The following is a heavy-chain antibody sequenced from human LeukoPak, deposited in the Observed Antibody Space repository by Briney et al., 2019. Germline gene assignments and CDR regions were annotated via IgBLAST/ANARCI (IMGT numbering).Heavy chain of an antibody. Sequence: PGGSLRLSCAASGFTFSSYGMHWVRQAPGKGLEWVAVIWYDGSNKYYADSVKGRFTISRDNSKNTLYLQMNSLRAEDTALYYCARDRAASYVDYWGQGTLLTVSS. CDR3: ARDRAASYVDY. CDR2: IWYDGSNK. CDR1: GFTFSSYG. J-gene: IGHJ4*02. D-gene: IGHD2-15*01. V-gene: IGHV3-33*01.